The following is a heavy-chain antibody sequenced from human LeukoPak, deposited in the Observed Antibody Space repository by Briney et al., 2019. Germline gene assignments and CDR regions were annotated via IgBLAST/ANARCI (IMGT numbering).Heavy chain of an antibody. Sequence: GGSLRLSCASSGFTFSSYAMSWVRQAPGKGLEWVSAISGSGGSTYYADSVKGRFTISRDNSKNTLYLQMNSLRAEDTAVYYCASHHYYDSSGLDDYFDYWGQGTLVTVSS. CDR1: GFTFSSYA. CDR3: ASHHYYDSSGLDDYFDY. CDR2: ISGSGGST. D-gene: IGHD3-22*01. V-gene: IGHV3-23*01. J-gene: IGHJ4*02.